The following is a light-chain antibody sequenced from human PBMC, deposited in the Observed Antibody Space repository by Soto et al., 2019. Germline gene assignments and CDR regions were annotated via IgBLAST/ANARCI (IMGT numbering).Light chain of an antibody. CDR1: QSISSY. Sequence: DIQMTQSPSSLSASVGDRVTITCRASQSISSYLNWYQQKPGKAPKLLIYAASSLQSGVPSRFSDSGSGTDFTLTISSLQPEDFATYYCQQSYSTHTFGQGTKVDIK. V-gene: IGKV1-39*01. J-gene: IGKJ2*01. CDR3: QQSYSTHT. CDR2: AAS.